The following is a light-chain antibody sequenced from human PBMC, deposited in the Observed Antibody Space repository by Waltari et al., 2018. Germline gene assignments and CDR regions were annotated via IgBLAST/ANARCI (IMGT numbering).Light chain of an antibody. V-gene: IGLV2-8*01. J-gene: IGLJ2*01. CDR1: SSDVGGYNY. Sequence: QSALTQPPSASGSPGQSVTISCTGTSSDVGGYNYVSWYQQHPGKAPKLMIYEVNNRPSGVPDRFSGSKPGNTASLTVSGLQAEDEADYYCSSYAGSNNYVLFGGGTKLTVL. CDR3: SSYAGSNNYVL. CDR2: EVN.